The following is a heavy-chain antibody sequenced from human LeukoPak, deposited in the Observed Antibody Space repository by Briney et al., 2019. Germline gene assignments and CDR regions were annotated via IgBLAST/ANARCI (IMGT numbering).Heavy chain of an antibody. Sequence: PGGSLRLSCAGSGFTLNNYAMSWVRQAPGKGLEWVSSISSSSSYIYYADSVKGRFTISRDNAKNSLYLQMNSLRAEDTAVYYCARTVGAPDWFDPWGQGTLVTVSS. CDR1: GFTLNNYA. CDR2: ISSSSSYI. CDR3: ARTVGAPDWFDP. V-gene: IGHV3-21*01. J-gene: IGHJ5*02. D-gene: IGHD1-26*01.